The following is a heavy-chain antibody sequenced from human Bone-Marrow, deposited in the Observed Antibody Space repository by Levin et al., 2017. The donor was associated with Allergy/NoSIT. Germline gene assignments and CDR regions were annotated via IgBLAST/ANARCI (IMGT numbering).Heavy chain of an antibody. V-gene: IGHV3-13*04. J-gene: IGHJ3*02. D-gene: IGHD6-19*01. Sequence: GGSLRLSCAASGFTFSSYDMHWVRQATGKGLEWVSAIGTAGDTYYPGSVKGRFTISRENAKNSLYLQMNSLRAGDTAVYYCARSRGWLGAFDIWGQGTMVTVSS. CDR2: IGTAGDT. CDR3: ARSRGWLGAFDI. CDR1: GFTFSSYD.